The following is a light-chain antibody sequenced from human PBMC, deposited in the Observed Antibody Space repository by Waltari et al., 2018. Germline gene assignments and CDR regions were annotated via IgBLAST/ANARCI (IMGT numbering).Light chain of an antibody. CDR3: QQYEAFPVT. Sequence: DIQMTQSPSTLSASVGDRVTITCRASQSVNRWFACYQQKPGKAPKLRISKESALQNGVAPRFSGGGSGTEFTLTINNLQPDDSSTYYCQQYEAFPVTFGHGTKVEIK. V-gene: IGKV1-5*03. CDR1: QSVNRW. CDR2: KES. J-gene: IGKJ1*01.